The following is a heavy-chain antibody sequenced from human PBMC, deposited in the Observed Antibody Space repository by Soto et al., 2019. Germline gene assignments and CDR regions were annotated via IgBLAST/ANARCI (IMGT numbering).Heavy chain of an antibody. CDR1: GYTFTSYG. Sequence: ASVKVSCKASGYTFTSYGISWVRQAPGQGLEWMGWISAYNGNTNYAQKLQGRVTMTTDTSTSTAYMELRSLRSDDTAVYYCARVSGITMVRGVRDAFDIWGPGTMVTVSS. CDR2: ISAYNGNT. J-gene: IGHJ3*02. V-gene: IGHV1-18*01. D-gene: IGHD3-10*01. CDR3: ARVSGITMVRGVRDAFDI.